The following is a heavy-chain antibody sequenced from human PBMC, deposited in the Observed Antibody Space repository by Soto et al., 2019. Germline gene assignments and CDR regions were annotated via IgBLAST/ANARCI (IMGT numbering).Heavy chain of an antibody. Sequence: QVQLVESGGGLVKPGGSLRLSCAASGFTFSDWYMSWIRQAPGKGLEWVSYITSSSTYANYADSVKGRFTISRDNAENSLYLQMNSLSAEDTAVYYCARSGGGYSFDSVGQGTLVTVSS. D-gene: IGHD5-18*01. CDR1: GFTFSDWY. CDR3: ARSGGGYSFDS. CDR2: ITSSSTYA. J-gene: IGHJ4*02. V-gene: IGHV3-11*05.